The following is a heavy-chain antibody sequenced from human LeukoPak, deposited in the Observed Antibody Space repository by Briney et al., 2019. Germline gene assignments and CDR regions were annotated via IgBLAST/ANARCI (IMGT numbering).Heavy chain of an antibody. CDR2: IWYDGSNK. D-gene: IGHD6-19*01. V-gene: IGHV3-33*08. CDR3: ARGRYSSGWYKFFYFDY. CDR1: GFPFSSYS. Sequence: GGSLRLSCAASGFPFSSYSMTWVRQAPGKGLEWVAVIWYDGSNKYYADSVKGRFTISRDNSKNTLYLQMNSLRAQDTAVYYCARGRYSSGWYKFFYFDYWGQGTLVTVSS. J-gene: IGHJ4*02.